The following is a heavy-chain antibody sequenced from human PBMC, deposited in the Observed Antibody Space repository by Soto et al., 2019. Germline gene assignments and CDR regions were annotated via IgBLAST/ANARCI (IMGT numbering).Heavy chain of an antibody. CDR3: ARVGGNWNDDYFDY. D-gene: IGHD1-1*01. J-gene: IGHJ4*02. Sequence: QVQLVQSGAEVKKPGASVKVSCKASGYTFSDHDINWVRQASGQGPEWLGWMNPNSGDTGYAKNHRGRVTMTRDTSKRTAYMELSSLRSEDTAVYYCARVGGNWNDDYFDYWGQGTLVTVSS. V-gene: IGHV1-8*01. CDR1: GYTFSDHD. CDR2: MNPNSGDT.